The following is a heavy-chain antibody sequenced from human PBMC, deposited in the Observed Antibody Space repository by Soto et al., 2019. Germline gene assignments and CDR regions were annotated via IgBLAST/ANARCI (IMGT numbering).Heavy chain of an antibody. J-gene: IGHJ5*02. V-gene: IGHV4-30-4*01. CDR1: GGSISSGDYY. CDR2: IYYSGSA. Sequence: SETLSLTCTVSGGSISSGDYYWSWIRQPPGKGLEWIGYIYYSGSAYYNPSLKSRVTISVDRSKNQFSLKLSSVTAADTAVYYCARHQSHSSSYVDPWGQGTLVTVSS. CDR3: ARHQSHSSSYVDP. D-gene: IGHD6-13*01.